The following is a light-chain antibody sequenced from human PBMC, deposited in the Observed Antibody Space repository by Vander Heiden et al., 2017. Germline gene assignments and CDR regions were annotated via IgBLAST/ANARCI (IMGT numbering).Light chain of an antibody. CDR3: ATWDDSLNGPWV. J-gene: IGLJ3*02. Sequence: QSVLTQPPSASATPGQRVTISCSGSSSNIGSNTVNWYQQLPGTAPKLLIYRNNQRPSGVPDRFSGSKSGTSASLAISGLQSEDDANYYCATWDDSLNGPWVFGGGTKLTVL. CDR1: SSNIGSNT. V-gene: IGLV1-44*01. CDR2: RNN.